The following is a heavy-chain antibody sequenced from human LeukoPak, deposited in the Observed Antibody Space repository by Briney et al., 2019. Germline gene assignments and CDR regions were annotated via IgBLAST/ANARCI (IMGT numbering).Heavy chain of an antibody. J-gene: IGHJ4*02. V-gene: IGHV1-69*13. CDR2: IIPIFGTA. CDR1: GGTFSSYA. D-gene: IGHD3-9*01. CDR3: ARPPAGILTGWFDY. Sequence: ASVKVSCKASGGTFSSYAISWVRQAPGQGLEWMGGIIPIFGTANYAQKFQGRVTITADESTSTAYMELSSLRSDDTAVYYCARPPAGILTGWFDYWGQGTLVTVSS.